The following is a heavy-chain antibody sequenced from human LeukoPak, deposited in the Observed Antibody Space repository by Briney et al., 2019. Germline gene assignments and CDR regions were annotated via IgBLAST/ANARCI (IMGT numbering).Heavy chain of an antibody. D-gene: IGHD2-15*01. Sequence: SETLSFTCTVSGGSISSYYWSWIRQPPGKGLEWIGYIYYSGSTNYNPSLKSRVTISVDTSKNQFSLKLSSVTAADTAVYYCARGVDVIDPWGQGTLVTVSS. CDR1: GGSISSYY. CDR2: IYYSGST. V-gene: IGHV4-59*01. J-gene: IGHJ5*02. CDR3: ARGVDVIDP.